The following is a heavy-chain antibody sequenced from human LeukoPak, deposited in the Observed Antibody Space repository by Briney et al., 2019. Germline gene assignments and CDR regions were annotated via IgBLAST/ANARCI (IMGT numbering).Heavy chain of an antibody. CDR1: GYTLTELS. V-gene: IGHV1-24*01. CDR2: FDPEDGET. J-gene: IGHJ3*02. CDR3: ATEILNSSGWTERPFDI. Sequence: ASVKVSFKVSGYTLTELSMHWVRQAPGKGLEWMGGFDPEDGETIYAQKFQGRVTMTEDTSTDTAYMELSSLRSEDTAVYYCATEILNSSGWTERPFDIWGQGTMVTVSS. D-gene: IGHD6-19*01.